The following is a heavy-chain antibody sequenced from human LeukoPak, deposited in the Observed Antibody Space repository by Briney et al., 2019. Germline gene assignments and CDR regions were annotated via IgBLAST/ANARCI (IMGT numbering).Heavy chain of an antibody. CDR1: GGSFSGYY. CDR3: ARGPLTLTLITTTIIVTGRGGWFDP. Sequence: PSETLSLTCAVYGGSFSGYYWSWIRRPPGKGLEWIAEINHSGSTNYNPSLKSRVTISVDTSKNQFSLKLSSVTAADTAVYYCARGPLTLTLITTTIIVTGRGGWFDPWGQGTLVTVSS. J-gene: IGHJ5*02. CDR2: INHSGST. V-gene: IGHV4-34*01. D-gene: IGHD3-22*01.